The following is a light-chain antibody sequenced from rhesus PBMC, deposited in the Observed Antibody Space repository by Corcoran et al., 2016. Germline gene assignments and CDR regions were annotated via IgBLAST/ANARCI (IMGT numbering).Light chain of an antibody. CDR1: QGITKS. CDR2: AAS. Sequence: DIQMTQSPSSLSASVGDTLTITCQASQGITKSLAWYQQKAGKAPKLLIYAASTLQDGVPSRFSGSGAGTEFTRTIRSQQPEDFATYYCQQHNSYPFTFGPGTKRDIK. J-gene: IGKJ3*01. V-gene: IGKV1-33*02. CDR3: QQHNSYPFT.